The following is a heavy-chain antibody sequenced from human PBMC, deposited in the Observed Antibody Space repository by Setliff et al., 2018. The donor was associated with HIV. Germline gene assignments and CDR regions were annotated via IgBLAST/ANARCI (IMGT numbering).Heavy chain of an antibody. CDR2: ISYSGDT. CDR3: ARAPYYDYRGLAVYYFDY. Sequence: SETLSLTCTVSGGSISSHYWSWIRQPPGKGLEWIGSISYSGDTFYNTSLKTRITISVDTSKNHLSLKVSSLTAADTAVYYCARAPYYDYRGLAVYYFDYWGQGTQVTVSS. CDR1: GGSISSHY. J-gene: IGHJ4*02. V-gene: IGHV4-59*11. D-gene: IGHD3-22*01.